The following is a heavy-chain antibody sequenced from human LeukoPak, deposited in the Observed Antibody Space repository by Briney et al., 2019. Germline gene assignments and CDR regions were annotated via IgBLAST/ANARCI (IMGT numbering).Heavy chain of an antibody. CDR3: ARVEIAGYGSSHFDS. V-gene: IGHV1-2*02. D-gene: IGHD5-18*01. CDR2: INPNSGGT. Sequence: ASVKVSCKASGYTFTAYHMHWVRQAPGQGLEWMGRINPNSGGTNFAQKFQGRVTLTSDTSITTAYMELSRLTSDDTAVYYCARVEIAGYGSSHFDSWGQGTLVTVSS. J-gene: IGHJ4*02. CDR1: GYTFTAYH.